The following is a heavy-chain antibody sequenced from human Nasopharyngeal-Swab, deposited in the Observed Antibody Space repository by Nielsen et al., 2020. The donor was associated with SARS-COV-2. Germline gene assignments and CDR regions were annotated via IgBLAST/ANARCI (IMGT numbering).Heavy chain of an antibody. CDR3: AKDGGWGYYYYGMDV. D-gene: IGHD6-19*01. CDR1: GFTFSSYA. CDR2: ISSSVDST. Sequence: GESLKISCAASGFTFSSYAMSWVRQAPGKGLEWVSGISSSVDSTYYADSVKGRFTISRDNSKNTLFLQMNSLRAEDTAVYYCAKDGGWGYYYYGMDVWGQGTTVTVSS. J-gene: IGHJ6*02. V-gene: IGHV3-23*01.